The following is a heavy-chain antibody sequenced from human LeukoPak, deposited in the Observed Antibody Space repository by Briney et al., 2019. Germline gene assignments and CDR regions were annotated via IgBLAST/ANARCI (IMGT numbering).Heavy chain of an antibody. Sequence: ASVKVSCKASGYTFTSYGISWVRQAPGQGLEWMGWIGAYNGNTNYAQKLQGRVTMTTDTSTSTAYMELRSLRSDDTAVYYCARDTCSGGSCYWGYWGQGTLVTVSS. J-gene: IGHJ4*02. CDR3: ARDTCSGGSCYWGY. CDR2: IGAYNGNT. CDR1: GYTFTSYG. D-gene: IGHD2-15*01. V-gene: IGHV1-18*04.